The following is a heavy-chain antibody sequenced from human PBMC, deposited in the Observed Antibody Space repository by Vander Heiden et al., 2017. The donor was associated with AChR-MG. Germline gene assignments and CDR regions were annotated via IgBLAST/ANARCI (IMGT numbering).Heavy chain of an antibody. J-gene: IGHJ4*02. V-gene: IGHV3-11*01. D-gene: IGHD6-19*01. CDR3: GIAVAGPEFDY. CDR2: ISSSGSTI. CDR1: GLTFSDYY. Sequence: QVQLLQSGGGLVKPGGSLRLSCAASGLTFSDYYMSWIRQAPGKGLGWVSYISSSGSTIYYADSVKGRFTISRDNAKNSLYLQMNSLRAEDTAVYYCGIAVAGPEFDYWGQGTLVTVSS.